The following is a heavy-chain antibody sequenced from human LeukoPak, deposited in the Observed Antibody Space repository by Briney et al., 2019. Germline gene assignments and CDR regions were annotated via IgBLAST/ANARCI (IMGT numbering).Heavy chain of an antibody. Sequence: GGSLRLSCAASGFTLSSYEMKWVRQAPGKGVECVSYISSSVSTIYYAYSVKPRFTISRDNAKNSLYLQMNSLSAEDTAVYYCARDFGRLPGYWGQETLVTVSS. CDR1: GFTLSSYE. D-gene: IGHD3-10*01. V-gene: IGHV3-48*03. CDR3: ARDFGRLPGY. CDR2: ISSSVSTI. J-gene: IGHJ4*02.